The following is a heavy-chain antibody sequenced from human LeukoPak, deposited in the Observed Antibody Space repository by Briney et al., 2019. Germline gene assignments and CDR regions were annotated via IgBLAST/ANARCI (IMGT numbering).Heavy chain of an antibody. J-gene: IGHJ4*02. D-gene: IGHD7-27*01. V-gene: IGHV3-23*01. CDR1: GFTFSSYA. CDR2: ITTGDGNT. CDR3: AKDGGLWVSAHWGDS. Sequence: GGSLRLSCAASGFTFSSYAMTWVRQAPGKGLKWVSTITTGDGNTYYADSVKGRFTVSRDDSKNTLYLQTNSLRAEDTAVYYCAKDGGLWVSAHWGDSWGRGTLVTVSS.